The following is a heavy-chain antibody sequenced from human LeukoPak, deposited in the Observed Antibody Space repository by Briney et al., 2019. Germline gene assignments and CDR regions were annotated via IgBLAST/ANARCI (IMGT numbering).Heavy chain of an antibody. Sequence: ASVTVSCTASGYTFTSYGISWVRQAPGQGLEWMGWISAYNGNTNYAQKLQGRVTMTTDTSTSTAYMELRSLRSDDTAVYYCARWDEYSSGWAHFDYWGQGTLVTVSS. CDR2: ISAYNGNT. CDR3: ARWDEYSSGWAHFDY. J-gene: IGHJ4*02. CDR1: GYTFTSYG. D-gene: IGHD6-19*01. V-gene: IGHV1-18*01.